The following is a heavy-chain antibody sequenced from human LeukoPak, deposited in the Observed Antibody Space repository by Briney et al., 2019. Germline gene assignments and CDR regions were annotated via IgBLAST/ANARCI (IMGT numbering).Heavy chain of an antibody. V-gene: IGHV4-34*01. CDR2: INHSGST. Sequence: GSLRLSCAASGFTFSNAWMSWVRQPPGKGLEWIGEINHSGSTNYNPSLKSRVTISVDTSKNQFSLKLSSVTAADTAVYHCARGSRRTNFDYWGQGTLVTVSS. J-gene: IGHJ4*02. CDR1: GFTFSNAW. CDR3: ARGSRRTNFDY. D-gene: IGHD3/OR15-3a*01.